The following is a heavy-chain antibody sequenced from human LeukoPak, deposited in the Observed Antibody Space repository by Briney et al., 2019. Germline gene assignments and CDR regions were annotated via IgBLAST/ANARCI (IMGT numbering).Heavy chain of an antibody. CDR1: GYTFTSYD. Sequence: GASVKVSCKASGYTFTSYDINWVRQATGQGLEWMGWINPNSGGTNYAQKFQGRVTMTRDTSISTAYMELSRLRSDDTAVYYCARDKAIFGVVIWFDPWGQGTLVTVSS. CDR3: ARDKAIFGVVIWFDP. J-gene: IGHJ5*02. D-gene: IGHD3-3*01. CDR2: INPNSGGT. V-gene: IGHV1-2*02.